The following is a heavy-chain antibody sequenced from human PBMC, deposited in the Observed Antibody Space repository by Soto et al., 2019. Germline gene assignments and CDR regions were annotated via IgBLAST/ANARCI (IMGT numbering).Heavy chain of an antibody. V-gene: IGHV1-8*01. Sequence: QVQLVQSGAEVKKPGASVKVSCKASGYTFTSYDINWVRQATGQGLEWMGWMNPNSGNIDYAQKFQGRVTMTMNTSISTAYMELSSLRSEDTAVYYCARVQLLIPQVVSSYMDVWGNGTTVTVSS. J-gene: IGHJ6*03. CDR1: GYTFTSYD. D-gene: IGHD2-8*01. CDR3: ARVQLLIPQVVSSYMDV. CDR2: MNPNSGNI.